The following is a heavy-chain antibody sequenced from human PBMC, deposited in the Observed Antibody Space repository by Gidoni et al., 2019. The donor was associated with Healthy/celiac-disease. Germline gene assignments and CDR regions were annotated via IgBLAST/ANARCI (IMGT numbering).Heavy chain of an antibody. D-gene: IGHD6-6*01. V-gene: IGHV4-61*01. J-gene: IGHJ6*02. CDR1: GGPVSSGSYY. Sequence: QVQLQASGPGLVKPSETLSLTCTVSGGPVSSGSYYWSWIRQPPGKGLEWIGYIYYSGSTNYNPSLKSRVTISVDTSKNQYSLKLSAVTAAETAVYYWASEYSSSKGMDVWGQGTTVTVSS. CDR3: ASEYSSSKGMDV. CDR2: IYYSGST.